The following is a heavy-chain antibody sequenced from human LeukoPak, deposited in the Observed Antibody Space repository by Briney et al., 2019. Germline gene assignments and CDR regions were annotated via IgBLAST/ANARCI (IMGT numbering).Heavy chain of an antibody. CDR3: ATNYYGSGPDH. V-gene: IGHV3-74*01. J-gene: IGHJ4*02. CDR2: IKSDGSST. D-gene: IGHD3-10*01. CDR1: GFTFSSYW. Sequence: GGSLRLSCAASGFTFSSYWVHWVRQAPGKGLVRVSRIKSDGSSTTYADSVKGRFTISRDNAKNTLYLQMNSLRAEDTAVYYCATNYYGSGPDHWGQGTLVTVSS.